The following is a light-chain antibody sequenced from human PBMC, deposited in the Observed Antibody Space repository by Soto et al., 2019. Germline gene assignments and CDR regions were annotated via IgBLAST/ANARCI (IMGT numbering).Light chain of an antibody. J-gene: IGKJ2*02. CDR1: QSVARY. Sequence: EVVLTQSPDTLSLSPGERATLSCRASQSVARYLAWYQQKLGQAPRLLIYDAYTRATGVPARFTGSGSATDFSLTITSLEPEDFAVYYCQQYAKWPSTCGPGTKVE. V-gene: IGKV3-11*01. CDR3: QQYAKWPST. CDR2: DAY.